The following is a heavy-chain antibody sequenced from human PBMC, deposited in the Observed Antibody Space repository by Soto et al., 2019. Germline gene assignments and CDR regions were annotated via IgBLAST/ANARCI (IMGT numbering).Heavy chain of an antibody. Sequence: GWSLRLPCASSVFTFISYSMTWVRQAPGKGLEWVAHITASGGTTYYADSVKGRFTISRDTSRNTLYLQMNSLRAEDTALYYCAKCMQAYWNYDAHHIWGQGTMVTVSS. CDR1: VFTFISYS. J-gene: IGHJ3*02. CDR2: ITASGGTT. CDR3: AKCMQAYWNYDAHHI. V-gene: IGHV3-23*01. D-gene: IGHD1-7*01.